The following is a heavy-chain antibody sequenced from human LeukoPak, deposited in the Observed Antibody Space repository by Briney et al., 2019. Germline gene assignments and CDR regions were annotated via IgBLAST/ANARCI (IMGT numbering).Heavy chain of an antibody. CDR1: GFTFSSYW. CDR2: INSDGSST. Sequence: PGGSLRLSCAASGFTFSSYWMHWVRQAPGKGLVWVSRINSDGSSTSYADSVKGRFTISRDNAKNTLYLQMNSLRAEDTAVYYCARWGNYYDSSGYQTEDYRGQGTLVTVSS. V-gene: IGHV3-74*01. J-gene: IGHJ4*02. D-gene: IGHD3-22*01. CDR3: ARWGNYYDSSGYQTEDY.